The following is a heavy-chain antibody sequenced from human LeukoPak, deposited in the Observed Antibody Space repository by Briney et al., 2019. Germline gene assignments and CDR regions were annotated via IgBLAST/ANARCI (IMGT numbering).Heavy chain of an antibody. CDR2: INPNSGAT. CDR3: ARDSPYTSSCYARPGMGV. D-gene: IGHD2-2*01. CDR1: GYTFTAYY. Sequence: ASVKVSCKASGYTFTAYYMHWVRQAPGQGLEWMGCINPNSGATNYAQKFQGRVTMTRDTSISTDYIELSRLRSDDTAVYYCARDSPYTSSCYARPGMGVWGQGTTVTVSS. V-gene: IGHV1-2*02. J-gene: IGHJ6*02.